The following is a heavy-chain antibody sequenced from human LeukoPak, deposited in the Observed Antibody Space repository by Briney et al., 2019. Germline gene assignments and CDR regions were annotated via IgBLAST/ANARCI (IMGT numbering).Heavy chain of an antibody. D-gene: IGHD3-3*01. V-gene: IGHV3-9*01. J-gene: IGHJ4*02. CDR1: GFTFDDYA. CDR3: ARGAYYDFWSGETLFDY. Sequence: GGSLRLSCAASGFTFDDYAMHWVRQAPGKGLEWVSGISWNSGSIGYADSVKGRFTISRDNSKNTLYLQMNSLRAEDTAVYYCARGAYYDFWSGETLFDYWGQGTLVTVSS. CDR2: ISWNSGSI.